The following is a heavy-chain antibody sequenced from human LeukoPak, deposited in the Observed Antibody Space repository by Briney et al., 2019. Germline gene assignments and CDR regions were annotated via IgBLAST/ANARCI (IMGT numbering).Heavy chain of an antibody. CDR2: IIPFFGTT. D-gene: IGHD3-3*02. J-gene: IGHJ4*02. CDR3: ARETIPLLASNHYFDN. V-gene: IGHV1-69*05. CDR1: GDMFSNFT. Sequence: SVKVSCKSSGDMFSNFTISWVRQAPGQGLEWMGRIIPFFGTTNYAQKFQGRVSITTDGSTSTAYMELSSLTSEDTAVYYCARETIPLLASNHYFDNWGQGTLVTVSS.